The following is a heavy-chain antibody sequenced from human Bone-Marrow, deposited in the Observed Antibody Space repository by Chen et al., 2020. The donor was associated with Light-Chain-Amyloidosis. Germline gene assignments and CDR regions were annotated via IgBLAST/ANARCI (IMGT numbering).Heavy chain of an antibody. J-gene: IGHJ4*02. V-gene: IGHV4-30-4*08. CDR3: ARLNNYYDSSGYYRVFDY. CDR1: GVSTITSREYY. Sequence: QLQESGPGLVEPSKTLSLTCTVSGVSTITSREYYWGWMRQTPGKGLEWIGYIYYSGSTYYNPSLKSRVTISVDTSKNQFSLKLSSVTAADTAVYYCARLNNYYDSSGYYRVFDYWGQGTLVTVS. CDR2: IYYSGST. D-gene: IGHD3-22*01.